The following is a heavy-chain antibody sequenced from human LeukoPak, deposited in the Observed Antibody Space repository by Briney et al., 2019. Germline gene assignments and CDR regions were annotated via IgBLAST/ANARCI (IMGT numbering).Heavy chain of an antibody. V-gene: IGHV4-4*07. Sequence: SEALPLTCLCTGGTHSRYYRRWIRPSAGKGLAWIGRIYTSGSTNYNPSLKSRVIMSVDTSRNQFSLKLSSVTAADTAVYYCARDQDGDYRKYYYYMDVWGKGTTVTVSS. CDR3: ARDQDGDYRKYYYYMDV. D-gene: IGHD4-17*01. J-gene: IGHJ6*03. CDR2: IYTSGST. CDR1: GGTHSRYY.